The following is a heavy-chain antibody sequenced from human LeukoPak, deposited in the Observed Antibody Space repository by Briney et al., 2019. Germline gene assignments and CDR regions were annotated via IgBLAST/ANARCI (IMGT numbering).Heavy chain of an antibody. CDR2: ITDSSTST. J-gene: IGHJ4*02. V-gene: IGHV3-23*01. CDR1: GFTFSSYV. Sequence: GGSLRLSCAAPGFTFSSYVMNWVRQAPGKGLEWVSAITDSSTSTYYADFVKGRFTISRHNSKNTLYLQMNSLRAEDTAVYYCAKGSSSSRPYYFDYWGQGTLVTVSS. D-gene: IGHD6-13*01. CDR3: AKGSSSSRPYYFDY.